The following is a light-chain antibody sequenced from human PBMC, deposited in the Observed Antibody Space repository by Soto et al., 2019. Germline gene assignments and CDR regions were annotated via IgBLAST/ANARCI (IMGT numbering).Light chain of an antibody. CDR3: QQYGSSPRT. Sequence: EIVLTQSPGTLSLSPGERATLSCRASQSVSSNYLAWFQQKPGQAPRLLIYGASSRAAGIPDRFSGSGSGTDFSLTISRLEPEDFVVYYCQQYGSSPRTFDQGTKVEIK. CDR2: GAS. V-gene: IGKV3-20*01. CDR1: QSVSSNY. J-gene: IGKJ1*01.